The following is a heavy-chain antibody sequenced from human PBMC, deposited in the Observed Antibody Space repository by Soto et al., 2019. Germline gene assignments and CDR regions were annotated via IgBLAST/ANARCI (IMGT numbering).Heavy chain of an antibody. CDR1: GFTFSDYY. CDR2: ISSGAITI. Sequence: PGGSLRLSCAASGFTFSDYYMNWIRQAPGKGLEWVSYISSGAITIYYADSVKGRLTISRDNAKNSLYLQMNSLRAEDTAVYYSAGQYSSSSVEFWGQGTLVTVSS. CDR3: AGQYSSSSVEF. V-gene: IGHV3-11*01. D-gene: IGHD6-6*01. J-gene: IGHJ4*02.